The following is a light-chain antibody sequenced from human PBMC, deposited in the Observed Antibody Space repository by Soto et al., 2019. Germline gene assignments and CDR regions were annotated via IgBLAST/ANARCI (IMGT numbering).Light chain of an antibody. CDR3: QQYHTDWT. V-gene: IGKV1-16*01. CDR2: TAS. J-gene: IGKJ1*01. Sequence: DIQMTQPPSSLSASVGDRVTITCRASQSISSNLIWYQQKPGEAPKPLIYTASTLVRGVPSRFSGRGSGTEFTLTISSLQADDYATFYCQQYHTDWTFGRGTKVDIK. CDR1: QSISSN.